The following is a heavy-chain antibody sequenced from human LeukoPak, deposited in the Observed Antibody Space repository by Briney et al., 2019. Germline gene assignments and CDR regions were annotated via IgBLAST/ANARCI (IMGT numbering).Heavy chain of an antibody. CDR2: IYYSGGT. CDR3: ARVSEAEGDY. V-gene: IGHV4-59*01. J-gene: IGHJ4*02. D-gene: IGHD6-25*01. CDR1: GGSISSYY. Sequence: SETLSLTCTVSGGSISSYYWSWIRQPPGKGLERIGYIYYSGGTNYNPSLKSRVTISVDTSKNQFSLKLSSVTAADTAVYYCARVSEAEGDYWGQGTLVTVSS.